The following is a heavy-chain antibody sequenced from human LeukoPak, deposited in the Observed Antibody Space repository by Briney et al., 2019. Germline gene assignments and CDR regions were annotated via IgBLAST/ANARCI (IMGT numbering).Heavy chain of an antibody. CDR3: ARDRTGPLSYYYGIDP. J-gene: IGHJ5*02. D-gene: IGHD3-10*01. V-gene: IGHV4-61*01. Sequence: SETLSLTCTVSGGSVSSGSYYWSWIRQPPGKGLEWIGYIYYSGSTNYNPSFKSRVTISVDTSKNQFSLKLSSVTAADTAVYYCARDRTGPLSYYYGIDPWGQGTLVTVSS. CDR1: GGSVSSGSYY. CDR2: IYYSGST.